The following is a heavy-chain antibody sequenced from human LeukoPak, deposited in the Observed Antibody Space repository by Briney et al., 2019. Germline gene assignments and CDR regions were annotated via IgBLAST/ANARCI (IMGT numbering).Heavy chain of an antibody. CDR1: GYTFTGYY. D-gene: IGHD3-16*01. CDR2: INPNSGGT. J-gene: IGHJ4*02. Sequence: AASVKVSXKASGYTFTGYYMHWVRQAPGQGLEWMGRINPNSGGTNYAQKFQGRVTMTRDTSISTAYMELSRLRSDDTAVYYCAKEARGENFDYWGQGTLVTVSS. CDR3: AKEARGENFDY. V-gene: IGHV1-2*06.